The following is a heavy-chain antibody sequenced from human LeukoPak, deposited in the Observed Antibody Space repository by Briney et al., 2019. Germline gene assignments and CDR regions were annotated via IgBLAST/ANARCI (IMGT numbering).Heavy chain of an antibody. CDR3: ARHVPVIPTTKRYFYMDV. CDR1: GYSISRGYY. CDR2: IHFGGNT. V-gene: IGHV4-38-2*02. Sequence: KPSETLSLTCTVSGYSISRGYYWGWSRQPPGHGLEWIGNIHFGGNTYYNPSLKSRLGLSLDTSTNRFSLTMTSATAADSAVYYCARHVPVIPTTKRYFYMDVWGEGTTVTVSS. D-gene: IGHD4-23*01. J-gene: IGHJ6*03.